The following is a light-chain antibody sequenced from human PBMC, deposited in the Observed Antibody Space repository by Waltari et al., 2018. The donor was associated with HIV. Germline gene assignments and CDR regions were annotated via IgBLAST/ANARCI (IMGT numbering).Light chain of an antibody. CDR2: AAS. Sequence: DIQMTQSPSSLSASVGDRVTITCRASQHISSHLNWYQQKPGTAPDLLIFAASRLQSGVPSRFSGSGSATDFTLTISSLQPEDSATYFCQQSHDSPCTFGQGTKVQIK. CDR1: QHISSH. V-gene: IGKV1-39*01. CDR3: QQSHDSPCT. J-gene: IGKJ1*01.